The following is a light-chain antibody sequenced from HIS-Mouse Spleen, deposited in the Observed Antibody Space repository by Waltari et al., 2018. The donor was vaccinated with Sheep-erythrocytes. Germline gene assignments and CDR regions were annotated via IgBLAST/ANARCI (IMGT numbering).Light chain of an antibody. J-gene: IGKJ4*01. CDR1: QSVLYSSNNQNY. CDR3: QQYYSTPLT. CDR2: WAS. Sequence: DIVMTQSPDSLAVSLGERATINCKSSQSVLYSSNNQNYLAWYQQKPGQPPKLLIYWASTRESGVPDRFRGSGAGTDFTLTIRSLQAEDVAVYYCQQYYSTPLTFGGGTKVEIK. V-gene: IGKV4-1*01.